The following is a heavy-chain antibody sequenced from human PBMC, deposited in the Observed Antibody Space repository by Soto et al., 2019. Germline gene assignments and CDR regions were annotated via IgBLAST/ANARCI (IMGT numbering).Heavy chain of an antibody. CDR3: ARGTKVRGVTPPGGMDV. D-gene: IGHD3-10*01. CDR2: INHSGST. J-gene: IGHJ6*02. Sequence: PSETLSLTCAVYGGSFSGYYWSWIRQPPGKGLEWIGEINHSGSTNYNPSLKSRVTISVDTSKNQFSLKLTSVTAADTAVYYCARGTKVRGVTPPGGMDVWGQGTTVTVSS. V-gene: IGHV4-34*01. CDR1: GGSFSGYY.